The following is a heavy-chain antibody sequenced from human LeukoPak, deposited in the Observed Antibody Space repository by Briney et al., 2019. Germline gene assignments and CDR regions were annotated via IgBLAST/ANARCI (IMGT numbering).Heavy chain of an antibody. CDR3: AKDSEARSISWYSHFDL. D-gene: IGHD6-13*01. CDR2: VTWSSRSK. Sequence: GGSLRLSCEASGFTLEDYGIHWVRQVPGKGLEWVSGVTWSSRSKKHADSVRGRFSISRDDANNSLFLQMNNLRPEDTALYYCAKDSEARSISWYSHFDLWGRGTLVTVSS. CDR1: GFTLEDYG. J-gene: IGHJ2*01. V-gene: IGHV3-9*01.